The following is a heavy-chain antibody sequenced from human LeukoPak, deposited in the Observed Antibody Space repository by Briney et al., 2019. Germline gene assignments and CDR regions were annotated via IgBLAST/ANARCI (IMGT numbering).Heavy chain of an antibody. CDR2: INGSGGST. Sequence: GGSLRLSCAASGFTFGSYAMSWVRQAPGKGLEWVSDINGSGGSTYYTDSVKGRFTISRDNSKNALYLQMNSLRAEDTAIYYCAKKYSTGLDPWGQGTLVTVSS. CDR1: GFTFGSYA. D-gene: IGHD1-26*01. CDR3: AKKYSTGLDP. J-gene: IGHJ5*02. V-gene: IGHV3-23*01.